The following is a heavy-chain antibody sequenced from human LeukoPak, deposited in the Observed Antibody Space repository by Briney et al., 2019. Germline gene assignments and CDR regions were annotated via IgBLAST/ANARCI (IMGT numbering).Heavy chain of an antibody. CDR3: ARGYDYDSSGYSTGYLNWFDP. CDR2: INHSGST. J-gene: IGHJ5*02. Sequence: PSETLSLTCAVYGGSFSGYYWSWIRQPPGKGLEWIGEINHSGSTNYNPSLKSRVTISVDTSKNQFSLKLTSVTAADTAVYYCARGYDYDSSGYSTGYLNWFDPWGQGTLVTVCS. CDR1: GGSFSGYY. V-gene: IGHV4-34*01. D-gene: IGHD3-22*01.